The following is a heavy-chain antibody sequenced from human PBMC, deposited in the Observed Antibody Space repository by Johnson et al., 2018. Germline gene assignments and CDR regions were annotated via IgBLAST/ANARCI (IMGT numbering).Heavy chain of an antibody. J-gene: IGHJ6*03. CDR1: GGSISSSSYY. CDR3: ARMQSPYYYYYYMDV. CDR2: IYYSGST. V-gene: IGHV4-39*01. Sequence: QEQLVECGPGLVKPSETLSLSCTVSGGSISSSSYYWGWIRQHPGKGLEWIGSIYYSGSTYYNPSLKSRVTISVDTSKNQFSLKLNSLTAADTAVYYCARMQSPYYYYYYMDVWGKGTTVTVSS.